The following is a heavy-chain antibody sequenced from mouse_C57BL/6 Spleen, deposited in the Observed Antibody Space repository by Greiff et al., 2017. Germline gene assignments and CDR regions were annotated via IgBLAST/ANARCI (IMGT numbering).Heavy chain of an antibody. V-gene: IGHV1-82*01. Sequence: QVQLQQSGPERVKPGASVKISCKASGYAFSSSWMNWVKQRPGKGLEWIGRIYPGDGDTNYNGKFKGKATMTADKSSSTAYMQRSSLTSEDSAVYFCARGYYGSRDYWGQGTTLTVSS. D-gene: IGHD1-1*01. CDR3: ARGYYGSRDY. CDR2: IYPGDGDT. CDR1: GYAFSSSW. J-gene: IGHJ2*01.